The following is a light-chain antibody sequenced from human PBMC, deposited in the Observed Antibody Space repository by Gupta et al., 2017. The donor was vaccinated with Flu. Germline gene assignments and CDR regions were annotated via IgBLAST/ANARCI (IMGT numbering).Light chain of an antibody. CDR3: QLWYNGSDHYG. V-gene: IGLV3-21*02. Sequence: QKAGQSPVLVIFDDRDRPSGIPERFSGSNSGNTATLTISRVEAGDEADYYCQLWYNGSDHYGFGSGTNFTV. CDR2: DDR. J-gene: IGLJ1*01.